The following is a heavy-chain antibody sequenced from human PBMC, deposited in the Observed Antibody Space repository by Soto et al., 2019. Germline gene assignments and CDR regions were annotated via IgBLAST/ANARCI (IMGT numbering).Heavy chain of an antibody. Sequence: QVQLVQSGAEVKKPGASVKVSCKASGYTFTSYGISWVRQAPGQGLEWMGCISAYNGNTNYAQKPQGRVTVTTDTSTSTAYMELRRLRSDDTAVYYCARSIIGYCSGGSCYAYFDIWGQGTMVTVSS. CDR3: ARSIIGYCSGGSCYAYFDI. CDR1: GYTFTSYG. CDR2: ISAYNGNT. J-gene: IGHJ3*02. D-gene: IGHD2-15*01. V-gene: IGHV1-18*01.